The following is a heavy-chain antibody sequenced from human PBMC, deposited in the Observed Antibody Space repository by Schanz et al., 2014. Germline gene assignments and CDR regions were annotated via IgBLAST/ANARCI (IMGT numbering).Heavy chain of an antibody. D-gene: IGHD1-26*01. J-gene: IGHJ2*01. V-gene: IGHV3-30*03. CDR3: AREAKWGQWYFDL. Sequence: QVQLVESGGCLVKPGGSLRLSCAGSGFSFSGFGMHWVRQAPGKGLEWVAVVGDTGTTKFYADSVKGRLTVSRDNSENTVYLEFHSLRSEDTALYYCAREAKWGQWYFDLWGRGSLVTVSS. CDR1: GFSFSGFG. CDR2: VGDTGTTK.